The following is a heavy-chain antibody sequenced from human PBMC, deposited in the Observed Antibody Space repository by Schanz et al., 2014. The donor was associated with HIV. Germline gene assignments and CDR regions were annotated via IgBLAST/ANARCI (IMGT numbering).Heavy chain of an antibody. V-gene: IGHV3-33*05. D-gene: IGHD3-22*01. CDR2: ISYDGIRK. Sequence: QVHLVESGGGVVQTGRSLRLSCAASGFSFSNFGMHWVRQAPGKGLEWVAVISYDGIRKNYADSVKGRFTISRDNSKNTLYLQMTTLRIDDTAVYYCAKPEYDSRGNSQSHFDYWGQGTLVTVSS. J-gene: IGHJ4*02. CDR3: AKPEYDSRGNSQSHFDY. CDR1: GFSFSNFG.